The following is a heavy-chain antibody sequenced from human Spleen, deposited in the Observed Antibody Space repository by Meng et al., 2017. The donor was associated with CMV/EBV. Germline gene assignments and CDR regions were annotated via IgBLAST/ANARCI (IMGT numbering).Heavy chain of an antibody. V-gene: IGHV1-18*01. Sequence: DSVKVSCKASGYIFNSYDISWLRQAPGQGLEWMAWISPYNGNTNYAQNLQGRVTLTTDTSTSTAYMELRRLRFDDTAVYYCARGGEQWGAFDIWGQGTMVTVSS. D-gene: IGHD6-19*01. J-gene: IGHJ3*02. CDR2: ISPYNGNT. CDR3: ARGGEQWGAFDI. CDR1: GYIFNSYD.